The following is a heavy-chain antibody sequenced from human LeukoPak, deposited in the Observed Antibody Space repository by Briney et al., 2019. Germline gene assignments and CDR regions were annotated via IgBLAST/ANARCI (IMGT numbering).Heavy chain of an antibody. CDR2: ISAYNGNT. D-gene: IGHD3-3*01. CDR3: ARSVRRITIFGVDPADY. CDR1: GYTFTSYG. J-gene: IGHJ4*02. V-gene: IGHV1-18*01. Sequence: ASVKVSCKASGYTFTSYGISWVRQAPGQGLEWMGWISAYNGNTNYAQKLQGRVTMTTDTSTSTAYMELRSLRSDDTAVYYCARSVRRITIFGVDPADYWGQGTLVTVSS.